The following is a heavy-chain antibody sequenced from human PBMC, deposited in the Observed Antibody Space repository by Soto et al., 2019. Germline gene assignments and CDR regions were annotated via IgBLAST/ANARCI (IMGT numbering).Heavy chain of an antibody. Sequence: SETLSLTFTVSGVSISSYYWSWIRHTPGKGLEWIGYVYYSGATNYNPSLKSRVTISLDTSKSQFSLRLTSVTAADTAVYYCARGTALTRGAGGADSSSCSTFEQWGQARRVTVS. CDR2: VYYSGAT. CDR3: ARGTALTRGAGGADSSSCSTFEQ. V-gene: IGHV4-59*13. D-gene: IGHD6-13*01. CDR1: GVSISSYY. J-gene: IGHJ4*02.